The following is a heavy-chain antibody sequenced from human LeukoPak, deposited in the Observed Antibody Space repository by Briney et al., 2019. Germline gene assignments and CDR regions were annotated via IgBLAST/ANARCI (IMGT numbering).Heavy chain of an antibody. J-gene: IGHJ6*03. CDR3: ARSVYSPRGYYYMDV. CDR1: GFTFSSYW. CDR2: INSDGSST. Sequence: PGGSLRLSCAASGFTFSSYWMHWVRQAPGKGLVWVSRINSDGSSTSYADSVKGRFTISRDNAKNTLYLQMNSLRAEDTAVYYCARSVYSPRGYYYMDVWGKGTTVTVSS. V-gene: IGHV3-74*01. D-gene: IGHD3-10*01.